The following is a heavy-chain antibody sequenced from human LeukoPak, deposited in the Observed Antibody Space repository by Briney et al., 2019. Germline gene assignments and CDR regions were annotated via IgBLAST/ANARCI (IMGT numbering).Heavy chain of an antibody. Sequence: QPGGSLRLSCAASGFTFSDYAMNWVRQAPGKGLEWVSTISQGTYYVDSVKGRFTISRDNSKNTLYLRMHSLRAEDTAVYYCASSWTIAVAGRKYYFQYWGQGTLVTVSS. CDR1: GFTFSDYA. D-gene: IGHD6-19*01. V-gene: IGHV3-23*01. CDR3: ASSWTIAVAGRKYYFQY. CDR2: ISQGT. J-gene: IGHJ4*02.